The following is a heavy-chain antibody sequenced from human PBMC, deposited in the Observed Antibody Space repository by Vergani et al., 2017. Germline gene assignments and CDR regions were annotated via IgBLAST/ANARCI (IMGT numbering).Heavy chain of an antibody. V-gene: IGHV4-34*01. CDR2: INHSGST. Sequence: QVQLQQWGAGLLKPSETLSLTCAVYGGSFSGYYWSWIRQPPGKGLEWIGEINHSGSTNYNPPLKSRVTISVDTSKNQFSLKLSSVTAADTAVYYCARSRKVPAAINTPSYYFDYWGQGTLVTVSS. J-gene: IGHJ4*02. CDR1: GGSFSGYY. CDR3: ARSRKVPAAINTPSYYFDY. D-gene: IGHD2-2*01.